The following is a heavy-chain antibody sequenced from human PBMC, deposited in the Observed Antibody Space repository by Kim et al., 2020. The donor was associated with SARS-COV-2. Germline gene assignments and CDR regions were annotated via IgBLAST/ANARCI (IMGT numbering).Heavy chain of an antibody. V-gene: IGHV1-24*01. D-gene: IGHD4-17*01. CDR1: GYTLTELS. J-gene: IGHJ4*02. Sequence: ASVKVSCKVSGYTLTELSMHWVRQAPGKGLEWMGGFDPEDGETIYAQKFQGRVTMTEDTSTDTAYMELSSLRSEDTAVYYCATALTSPRPNYGDYRFWGQGTLVTVSS. CDR2: FDPEDGET. CDR3: ATALTSPRPNYGDYRF.